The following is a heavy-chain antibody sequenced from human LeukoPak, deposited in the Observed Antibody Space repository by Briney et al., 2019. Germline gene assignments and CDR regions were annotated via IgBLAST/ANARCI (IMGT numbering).Heavy chain of an antibody. V-gene: IGHV4-4*07. CDR3: ARENSGSYREFDY. D-gene: IGHD1-26*01. Sequence: SETLSLTCTVSGGSISSYYWSWIRQPAGRGLEWIGRIYTSGSTNYNASLRSRVSMSVDTSKNQFSLKLSSVTAADTAVFYCARENSGSYREFDYWGQGTLVTVSS. CDR2: IYTSGST. J-gene: IGHJ4*02. CDR1: GGSISSYY.